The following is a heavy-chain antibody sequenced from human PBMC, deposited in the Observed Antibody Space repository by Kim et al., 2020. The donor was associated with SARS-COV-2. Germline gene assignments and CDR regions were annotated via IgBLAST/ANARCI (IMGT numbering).Heavy chain of an antibody. CDR3: AKDKAAAGQGAFDI. V-gene: IGHV3-9*01. D-gene: IGHD6-13*01. J-gene: IGHJ3*02. Sequence: ADSVKGRFTISRDNAKNSMYLQMNSRRAEDTALYYCAKDKAAAGQGAFDIWGQGTMVTVSS.